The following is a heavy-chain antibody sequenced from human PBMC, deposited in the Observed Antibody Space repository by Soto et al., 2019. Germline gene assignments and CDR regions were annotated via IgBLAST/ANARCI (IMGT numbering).Heavy chain of an antibody. J-gene: IGHJ6*02. CDR2: ISSSGSTI. CDR1: GFTFSSYE. CDR3: ARDHKWDYDLFYGMDV. V-gene: IGHV3-48*03. D-gene: IGHD3-9*01. Sequence: PVGSLRLSCAASGFTFSSYEMNWVRQAPGKGLEWVSYISSSGSTIYYADSVKGRFTISRDNAKNSLYLQMNSLRAEDTAVYYCARDHKWDYDLFYGMDVWGQGTTVTVSS.